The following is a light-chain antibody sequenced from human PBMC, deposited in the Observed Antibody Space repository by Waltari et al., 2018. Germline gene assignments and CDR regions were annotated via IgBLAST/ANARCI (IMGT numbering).Light chain of an antibody. CDR1: QSVNYY. V-gene: IGKV3-20*01. J-gene: IGKJ2*01. CDR3: QQYDRSPPTYT. Sequence: DIVLTQSPGTLSLSPGERATLPCRTSQSVNYYLAWYQQKPGQAPRLPIYGASTRATGVPERFSGSGSGTDFTLTISRLEPEDFAVYYCQQYDRSPPTYTFGQGTKLEIK. CDR2: GAS.